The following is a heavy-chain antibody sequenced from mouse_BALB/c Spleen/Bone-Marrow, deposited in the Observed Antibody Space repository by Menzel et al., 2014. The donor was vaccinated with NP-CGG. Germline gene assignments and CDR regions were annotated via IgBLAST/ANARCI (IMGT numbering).Heavy chain of an antibody. J-gene: IGHJ2*01. CDR1: GFTFSSYA. Sequence: EVKLVESGGGLAKPGGSLKLSCAASGFTFSSYAMSWVRQTPEKRLEWVATISSGGSYTYCPDSVKGRFTISRDNAKNTLYLQMSSLRSEDTAMYYCARHGITRLLDYWGQGTTLTVSS. V-gene: IGHV5-9-3*01. D-gene: IGHD2-4*01. CDR2: ISSGGSYT. CDR3: ARHGITRLLDY.